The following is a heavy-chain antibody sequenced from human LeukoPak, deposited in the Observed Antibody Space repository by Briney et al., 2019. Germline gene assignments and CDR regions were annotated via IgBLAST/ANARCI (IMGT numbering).Heavy chain of an antibody. V-gene: IGHV1-24*01. CDR1: GYTLTELS. Sequence: ASVKVSCKVSGYTLTELSMHWVRQAPGKGLEWMGGFDPGDGETIYAQKFQGRVTMTEDTSTDTAYMELSSLRSEDTAVYYCATALRLYSSGWYYFDYWGQGTLVTVSS. J-gene: IGHJ4*02. CDR3: ATALRLYSSGWYYFDY. D-gene: IGHD6-19*01. CDR2: FDPGDGET.